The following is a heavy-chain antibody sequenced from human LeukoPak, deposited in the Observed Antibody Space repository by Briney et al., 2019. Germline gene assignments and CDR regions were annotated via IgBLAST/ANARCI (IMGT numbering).Heavy chain of an antibody. CDR3: AREGIQLWFVFRYYMDV. D-gene: IGHD5-18*01. CDR2: INPNSGGT. CDR1: GYTFTSYG. V-gene: IGHV1-2*02. J-gene: IGHJ6*03. Sequence: ASVKVSCKASGYTFTSYGISWVRQAPGQGLEWMGWINPNSGGTNYAQKFQGRVTMTRDTSISTAYMELSRLRSDDTAVYYCAREGIQLWFVFRYYMDVWGKGTTVTVSS.